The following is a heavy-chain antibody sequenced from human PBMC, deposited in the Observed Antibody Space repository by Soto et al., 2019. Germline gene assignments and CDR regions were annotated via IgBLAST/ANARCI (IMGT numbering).Heavy chain of an antibody. J-gene: IGHJ4*02. D-gene: IGHD3-22*01. Sequence: SETLSLTCTVSGGSISSSSYYWGWIRQPPGKGLEWIGSIYYSGSTIYNPSLKSRVTISVDTSKNQFSLKLSSVTAADTAVYYCARLYDSSGYYYFDYWGQGTLVTVSS. CDR2: IYYSGST. CDR1: GGSISSSSYY. V-gene: IGHV4-39*07. CDR3: ARLYDSSGYYYFDY.